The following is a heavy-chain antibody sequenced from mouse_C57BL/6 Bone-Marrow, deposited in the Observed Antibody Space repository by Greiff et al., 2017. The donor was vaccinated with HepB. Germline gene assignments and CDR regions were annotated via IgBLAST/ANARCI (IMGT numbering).Heavy chain of an antibody. D-gene: IGHD1-1*01. Sequence: DVMLVESGEGLVKPGGSLKLSCAASGFTFSSYAMSWVRQTPEKRLEWVAYISSGGDYIYYADTVKGRFTISRDNARNTLYLQMSSLKSEDTAMYYCTRDKYYGPDYWGQGTTLTVSS. CDR2: ISSGGDYI. CDR1: GFTFSSYA. V-gene: IGHV5-9-1*02. CDR3: TRDKYYGPDY. J-gene: IGHJ2*01.